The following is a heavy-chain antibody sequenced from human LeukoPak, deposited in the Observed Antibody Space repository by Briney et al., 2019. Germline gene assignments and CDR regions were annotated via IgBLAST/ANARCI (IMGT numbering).Heavy chain of an antibody. J-gene: IGHJ5*02. CDR2: ISGFGGET. CDR3: VKGGHYSFFDP. Sequence: PGGSLRLSCAASGLTFCNSAMSWVRRAPGEGLEWVSTISGFGGETFYADSVKGRFSLSRDNSKHTLSLQMNSLRAEDTAVYYCVKGGHYSFFDPWGQGTLVAVSS. CDR1: GLTFCNSA. V-gene: IGHV3-23*01. D-gene: IGHD3-10*01.